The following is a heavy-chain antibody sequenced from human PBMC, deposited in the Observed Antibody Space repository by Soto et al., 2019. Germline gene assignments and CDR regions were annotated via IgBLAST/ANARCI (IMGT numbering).Heavy chain of an antibody. J-gene: IGHJ4*02. V-gene: IGHV3-23*01. CDR2: ISGSGGST. CDR1: GFTFSSYA. D-gene: IGHD6-13*01. CDR3: ANYGVGIAAAGTDFDY. Sequence: GGSLRLSCAASGFTFSSYAMSWVRQAPGKGLEWVSAISGSGGSTYYADSVKGRFTISRDNSKNTLYLQMNSLRAEDTAVYYCANYGVGIAAAGTDFDYWGQGTLVTVSS.